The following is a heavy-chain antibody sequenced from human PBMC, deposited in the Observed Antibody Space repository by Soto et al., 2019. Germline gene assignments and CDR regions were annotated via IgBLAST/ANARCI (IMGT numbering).Heavy chain of an antibody. J-gene: IGHJ6*02. CDR2: MSNDGTSR. Sequence: VGSLRLSCAASGFTFSSYGMHWVRQAPGKGLEWVAVMSNDGTSRFYADSVKGRFTISRDNSKNTLYLQMNSLRAEDTAIYYCAKVRVKDYYYYAMDVWGQGTTVTVSS. CDR3: AKVRVKDYYYYAMDV. D-gene: IGHD4-4*01. V-gene: IGHV3-30*18. CDR1: GFTFSSYG.